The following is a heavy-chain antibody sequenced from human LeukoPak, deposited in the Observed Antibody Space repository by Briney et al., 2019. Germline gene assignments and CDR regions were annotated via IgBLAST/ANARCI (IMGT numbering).Heavy chain of an antibody. J-gene: IGHJ5*02. CDR3: GRWGVNAGLDR. Sequence: GGSLRLSCAASGFTFGNTWMGWVRQAPGKGLEWVANISPDGSDKYYVDSVRGRFTISRDNAQNSVSLQMNSLRAEDSAVYYCGRWGVNAGLDRWGQGTLVSVSS. D-gene: IGHD3-10*01. CDR2: ISPDGSDK. V-gene: IGHV3-7*01. CDR1: GFTFGNTW.